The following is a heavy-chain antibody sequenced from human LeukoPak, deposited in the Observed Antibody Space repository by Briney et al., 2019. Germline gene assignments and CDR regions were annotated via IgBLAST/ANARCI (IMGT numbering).Heavy chain of an antibody. CDR3: ARVLVVPAAMRAFDI. Sequence: SVKVSCKASGGTFSSYAISWVRQAPGQGLEWMGGIIPIFGTANYAQKFQGRVTITADESASTAYMELSSLRSEDTAVYYCARVLVVPAAMRAFDIWGQGTMVTVSS. CDR1: GGTFSSYA. V-gene: IGHV1-69*01. D-gene: IGHD2-2*01. J-gene: IGHJ3*02. CDR2: IIPIFGTA.